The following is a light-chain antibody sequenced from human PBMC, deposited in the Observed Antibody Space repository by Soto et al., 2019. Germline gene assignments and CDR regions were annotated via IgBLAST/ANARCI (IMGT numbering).Light chain of an antibody. V-gene: IGKV1-39*01. J-gene: IGKJ4*02. CDR3: QQSYSTPLS. CDR2: AAS. Sequence: DIKMTQSPSSLSASVGDRLTITCRASQSISSYLNWYQQKPGKAPKXLIYAASSLQSGVPSRFSGSGSGTDLTITISSLQPEDVETYDGQQSYSTPLSFGGGTKVDIK. CDR1: QSISSY.